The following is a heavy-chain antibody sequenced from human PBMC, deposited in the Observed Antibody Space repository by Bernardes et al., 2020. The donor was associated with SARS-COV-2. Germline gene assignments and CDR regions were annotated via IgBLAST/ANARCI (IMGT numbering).Heavy chain of an antibody. V-gene: IGHV4-34*01. D-gene: IGHD1-1*01. CDR1: DGSLSGYY. J-gene: IGHJ6*02. Sequence: SETLSLTRAVYDGSLSGYYWSWIRQSPGKGLEWIGEINHSGTTNYNPSLKSRVTISVDTSKNQFSLKLSFVTAADTAVYYCARPQQQTGYYYGMDVWGQGTSVTVSS. CDR3: ARPQQQTGYYYGMDV. CDR2: INHSGTT.